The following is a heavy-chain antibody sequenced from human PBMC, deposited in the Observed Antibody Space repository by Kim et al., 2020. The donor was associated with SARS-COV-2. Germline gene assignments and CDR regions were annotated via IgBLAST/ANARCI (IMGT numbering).Heavy chain of an antibody. Sequence: NPNSAQKLQGRVTMTTDTSTSTAYMELRSLRSDDTAVYYCARVGYGEFDYWGQGTLVTVSS. J-gene: IGHJ4*02. CDR2: NP. D-gene: IGHD3-10*01. V-gene: IGHV1-18*01. CDR3: ARVGYGEFDY.